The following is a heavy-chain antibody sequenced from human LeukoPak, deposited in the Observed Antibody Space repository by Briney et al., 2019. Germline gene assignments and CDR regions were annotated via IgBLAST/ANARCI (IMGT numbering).Heavy chain of an antibody. CDR3: ATSTRGSGSYYNPFDY. CDR1: GGSISSSGYY. D-gene: IGHD3-10*01. Sequence: SETLSLTCTVSGGSISSSGYYWGWIRQPPGKGLEWIGSIYYSGSTYYNPSLKSRVTISVDTSKNQFSLKLSSVTAADTAVYYCATSTRGSGSYYNPFDYWGQGTLVTVSS. J-gene: IGHJ4*02. V-gene: IGHV4-39*01. CDR2: IYYSGST.